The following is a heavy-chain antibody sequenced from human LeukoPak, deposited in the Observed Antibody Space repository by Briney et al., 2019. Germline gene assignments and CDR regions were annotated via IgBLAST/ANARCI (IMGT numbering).Heavy chain of an antibody. D-gene: IGHD5-24*01. CDR2: ISPYNGEA. CDR3: ARVVGGNYFIFDS. J-gene: IGHJ4*02. CDR1: GYPFSGFR. Sequence: ASVKVSCKASGYPFSGFRISWVRQAPGQGLEWMGWISPYNGEANYSQVVQDRVTMTTDISTGTADMELRGLKSDDTAVYYCARVVGGNYFIFDSWGQGTLVTVSS. V-gene: IGHV1-18*01.